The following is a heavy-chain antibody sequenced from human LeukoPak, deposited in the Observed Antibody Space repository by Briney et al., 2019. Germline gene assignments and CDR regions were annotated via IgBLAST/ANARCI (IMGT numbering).Heavy chain of an antibody. D-gene: IGHD4-11*01. V-gene: IGHV3-23*01. CDR2: ISGSGDYT. CDR1: GFTSTNYV. J-gene: IGHJ4*02. CDR3: ARALVTTGPFDY. Sequence: GGSLRLSCAASGFTSTNYVMTWVRQAPGKGLEWVSGISGSGDYTYYADSVKGRFTISRDNSKNTLYLQMNSLRAEDTAVYYCARALVTTGPFDYWGQGTLVTVSS.